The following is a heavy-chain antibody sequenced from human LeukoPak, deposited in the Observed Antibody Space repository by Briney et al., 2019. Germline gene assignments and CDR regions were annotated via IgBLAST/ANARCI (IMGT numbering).Heavy chain of an antibody. Sequence: GGSLRLSCAASGFIFSSYAMRWGRQAPGEELEWVSGISGSDFGTDYADSVKGRFTISRDNSKNTLYLQMNSLRAEDTAIYYCAKDRCSGGNCYYFDYWGQGTLFTVSS. V-gene: IGHV3-23*01. D-gene: IGHD2-15*01. CDR1: GFIFSSYA. J-gene: IGHJ4*02. CDR2: ISGSDFGT. CDR3: AKDRCSGGNCYYFDY.